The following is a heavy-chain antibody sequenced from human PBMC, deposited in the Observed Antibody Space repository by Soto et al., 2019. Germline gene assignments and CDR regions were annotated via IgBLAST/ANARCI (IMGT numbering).Heavy chain of an antibody. V-gene: IGHV3-43*01. Sequence: GGSLRLSCAASGFKFDDYSMHWVRQTPAKRLEWVSLISWDGSRTNYADSVRGRFTISRDSSKNSLYLQMNSLRTEDTGMYYCAAADYGDYPNWFDPWGQGTLVTVSS. CDR3: AAADYGDYPNWFDP. CDR1: GFKFDDYS. J-gene: IGHJ5*02. CDR2: ISWDGSRT. D-gene: IGHD4-17*01.